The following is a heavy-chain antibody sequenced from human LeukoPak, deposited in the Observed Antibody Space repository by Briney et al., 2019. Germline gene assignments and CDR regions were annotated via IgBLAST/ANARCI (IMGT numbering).Heavy chain of an antibody. Sequence: ASVKVSCTASGYTFTSYYMHWVRQAPGQGLEWMGVINPCGGGTSYAQKFQGRVTMTRDTSTSTVYMELSSLRSEDTAVYYCAGGYKGPYSPFDYWGQATLVTVSS. CDR2: INPCGGGT. V-gene: IGHV1-46*01. J-gene: IGHJ4*02. D-gene: IGHD1-14*01. CDR1: GYTFTSYY. CDR3: AGGYKGPYSPFDY.